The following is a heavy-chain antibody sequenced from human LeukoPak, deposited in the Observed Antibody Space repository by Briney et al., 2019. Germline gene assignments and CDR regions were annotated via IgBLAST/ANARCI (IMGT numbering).Heavy chain of an antibody. Sequence: PLETLSLTCTVSGGSISSYYWSWIRQPPGKGLEWIGYIYYSGSTNYNPSLKSRVTISVDTSKNQFSLKLSSVTAADTAVYYCARGGSSSSVWFDPWGQGTLVTVSS. J-gene: IGHJ5*02. V-gene: IGHV4-59*01. CDR3: ARGGSSSSVWFDP. D-gene: IGHD6-13*01. CDR2: IYYSGST. CDR1: GGSISSYY.